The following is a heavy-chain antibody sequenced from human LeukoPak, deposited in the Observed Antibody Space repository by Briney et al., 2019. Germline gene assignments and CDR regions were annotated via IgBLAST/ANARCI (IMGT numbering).Heavy chain of an antibody. J-gene: IGHJ3*02. Sequence: SETLSLTCTVSGGSISSYYWSWIRQPAGKGLEWIGRIYTSGSTNYNPSLKSRVTMSVDTSKNQFSLKLSSVTAADTAVYYCARNLCSSSWLRTEDAFDIWGQGTMVTVSS. D-gene: IGHD6-13*01. V-gene: IGHV4-4*07. CDR3: ARNLCSSSWLRTEDAFDI. CDR1: GGSISSYY. CDR2: IYTSGST.